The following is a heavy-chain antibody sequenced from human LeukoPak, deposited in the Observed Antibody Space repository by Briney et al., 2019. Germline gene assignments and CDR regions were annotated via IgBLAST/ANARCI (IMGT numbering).Heavy chain of an antibody. CDR3: ARDYSSSARADYGMDV. CDR1: GFTFSGSV. J-gene: IGHJ6*02. D-gene: IGHD6-6*01. CDR2: IRSNGGST. V-gene: IGHV3-64*01. Sequence: QSGGSLRFSCAAPGFTFSGSVMRWFRQAPGKGLEYVSAIRSNGGSTYYANSVKGRFTISRDNSKNTLYLQMGSLRTEDMAVYYCARDYSSSARADYGMDVWGQGTTVTVSS.